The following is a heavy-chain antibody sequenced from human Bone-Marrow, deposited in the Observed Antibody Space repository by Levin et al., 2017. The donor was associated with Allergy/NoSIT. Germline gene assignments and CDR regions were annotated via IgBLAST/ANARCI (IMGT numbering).Heavy chain of an antibody. CDR1: GGTFSSYA. CDR3: AREVPGCISTSCLGQRFDP. J-gene: IGHJ5*02. D-gene: IGHD2-2*01. V-gene: IGHV1-69*13. CDR2: IIPIFGTA. Sequence: RASVKVSCKASGGTFSSYAISWVRQAPGQGLEWMGGIIPIFGTANYAQKFQGRVTITADESTSTAYMELSSLRSEDTAVYYCAREVPGCISTSCLGQRFDPWGQGTLVTVSS.